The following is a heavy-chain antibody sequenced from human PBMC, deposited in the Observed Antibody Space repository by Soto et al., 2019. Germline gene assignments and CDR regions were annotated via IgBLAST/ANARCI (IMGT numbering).Heavy chain of an antibody. J-gene: IGHJ4*02. CDR2: ISYDGSNK. D-gene: IGHD2-2*01. CDR1: GFTFSSYG. V-gene: IGHV3-30*18. CDR3: AKDARYCSSTSCYWPYYFDY. Sequence: QVQLVESGGGVVQPGRSLRLSCAASGFTFSSYGMHWVRQAPGKGLEWVAVISYDGSNKYYADSVKGRFTISRDNSKNTLYLQMNSLRAEDTAVYYSAKDARYCSSTSCYWPYYFDYWGQGTLVTVSS.